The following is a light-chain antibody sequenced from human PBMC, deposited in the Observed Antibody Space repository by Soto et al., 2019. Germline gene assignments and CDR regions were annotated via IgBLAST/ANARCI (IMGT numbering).Light chain of an antibody. CDR2: GAS. J-gene: IGKJ5*01. V-gene: IGKV1-39*01. Sequence: DIQMTQSPSSLSASVGDRVTITRRASQTINNFLNWYQQKPGKAPNLLIHGASTLQSGVPSRFTGSGSGTYFTLTISSLQPEDFATYYCQQHFHTPPAFGQGTRLEIK. CDR3: QQHFHTPPA. CDR1: QTINNF.